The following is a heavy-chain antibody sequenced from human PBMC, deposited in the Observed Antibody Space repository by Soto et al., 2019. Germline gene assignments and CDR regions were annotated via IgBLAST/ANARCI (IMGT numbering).Heavy chain of an antibody. V-gene: IGHV3-23*01. CDR3: AKDPIVVVPPSLFDY. J-gene: IGHJ4*02. CDR2: ISGSGGST. D-gene: IGHD3-22*01. Sequence: EVQLLESGGGLVQPGGSLRLSCAASGFTFSSYAMSWVRQAPGKGLEWVSAISGSGGSTYYADSVKGRFTISSDNSKNTLYLQMNSPSAEDTAVYYCAKDPIVVVPPSLFDYWGQGTLVTVSS. CDR1: GFTFSSYA.